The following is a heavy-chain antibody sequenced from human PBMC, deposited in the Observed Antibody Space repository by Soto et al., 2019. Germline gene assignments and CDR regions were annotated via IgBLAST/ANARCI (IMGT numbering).Heavy chain of an antibody. V-gene: IGHV4-34*01. CDR2: INHSGSS. Sequence: SETLSLTCAVHGGSLSGFYWTWIRQPPGKGLEWIGEINHSGSSNYNPPLKSRVTMSLDTSRNQFSLSLNSVTAADTAVYYCARMAGPWYFDLWGRGTLVTVSS. CDR3: ARMAGPWYFDL. CDR1: GGSLSGFY. J-gene: IGHJ2*01.